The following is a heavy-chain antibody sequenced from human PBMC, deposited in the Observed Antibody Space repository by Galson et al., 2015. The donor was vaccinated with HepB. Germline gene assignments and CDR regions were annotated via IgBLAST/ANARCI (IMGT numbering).Heavy chain of an antibody. J-gene: IGHJ4*02. Sequence: QSGAEVKRPGESLRISCKGSGYSFTSYWISWVRQMPGKGLEWLGRIDPSDSYTNYSPSFQGHVTISADKSISTAYLQWSSLKASDTAMYYCARIYGSGSLADYWGQGTLVTVSS. CDR1: GYSFTSYW. CDR2: IDPSDSYT. CDR3: ARIYGSGSLADY. D-gene: IGHD3-10*01. V-gene: IGHV5-10-1*01.